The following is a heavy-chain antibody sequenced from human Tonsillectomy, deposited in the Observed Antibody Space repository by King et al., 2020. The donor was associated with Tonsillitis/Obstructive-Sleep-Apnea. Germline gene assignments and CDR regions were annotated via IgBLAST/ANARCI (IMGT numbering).Heavy chain of an antibody. J-gene: IGHJ4*02. CDR1: GFIFNTYV. V-gene: IGHV3-33*01. CDR2: IWSDGRNK. CDR3: AREVGRSYYFDY. Sequence: VQLVESGGGVVQPGRSLRLSCAASGFIFNTYVMHWVRQAPGKGLEWGAVIWSDGRNKYYADSVKGRFTISRDNSKNTSYLQMNSLRADDTAVYYCAREVGRSYYFDYWGQGTLVTVSS. D-gene: IGHD3-10*01.